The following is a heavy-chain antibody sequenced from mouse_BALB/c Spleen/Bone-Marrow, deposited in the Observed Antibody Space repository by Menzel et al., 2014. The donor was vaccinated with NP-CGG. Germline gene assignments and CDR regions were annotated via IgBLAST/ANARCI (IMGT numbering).Heavy chain of an antibody. J-gene: IGHJ2*01. D-gene: IGHD2-4*01. CDR2: ISSGGSYI. Sequence: VKLVESGGGLVKPGVSLNLSCAASGFTFSTYALSWVRQTPEKRLEWVATISSGGSYIYYPDSVKGRFTISRDNAKNTLYLQLSRLGAEVTAIYYVARPPYYDADGGNWSQGTTLTVSS. CDR1: GFTFSTYA. CDR3: ARPPYYDADGGN. V-gene: IGHV5-9-3*01.